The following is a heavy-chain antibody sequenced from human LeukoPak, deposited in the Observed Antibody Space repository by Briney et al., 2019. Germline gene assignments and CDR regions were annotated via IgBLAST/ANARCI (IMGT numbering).Heavy chain of an antibody. J-gene: IGHJ6*03. CDR1: GFTFSSYA. CDR2: ISGSGGST. Sequence: PGGSLRLSCAASGFTFSSYAMSWVRQAPGKGLEWVSAISGSGGSTYYADSVKGRFTISRDNSKNTLYLQINSLRAEDTAVYYCAKSHRPYYYYYMDVWGKGTTVTASS. V-gene: IGHV3-23*01. CDR3: AKSHRPYYYYYMDV.